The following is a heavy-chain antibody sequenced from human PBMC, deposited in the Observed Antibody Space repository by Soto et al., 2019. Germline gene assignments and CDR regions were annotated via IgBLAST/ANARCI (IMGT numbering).Heavy chain of an antibody. CDR2: IKSDGTTA. Sequence: QVKLVESGGGVVQPGRSRRLSCVTSGFTFRSYGMHWVRQSPDKGLEWVAVIKSDGTTADYIEPVKGRFFISRDNSKKTVYLQMNNLRPEDTGIYYCANPRSSLEWPPFDPWGQGTLVTVSS. J-gene: IGHJ5*02. CDR3: ANPRSSLEWPPFDP. CDR1: GFTFRSYG. V-gene: IGHV3-30*19. D-gene: IGHD3-3*01.